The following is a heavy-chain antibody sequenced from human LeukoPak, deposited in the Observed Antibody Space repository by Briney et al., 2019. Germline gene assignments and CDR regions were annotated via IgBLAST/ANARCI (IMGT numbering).Heavy chain of an antibody. V-gene: IGHV3-7*02. Sequence: GGSLRLSCAASGFTFSSYGMSWVRQAPGKGLEWVANIRQDGSEKYYVDSVKGRFTISRDNAKNSLYLQMNSLRAEDTAVYYCASQWGSDYWGPGTLVTVSS. J-gene: IGHJ4*02. D-gene: IGHD7-27*01. CDR1: GFTFSSYG. CDR3: ASQWGSDY. CDR2: IRQDGSEK.